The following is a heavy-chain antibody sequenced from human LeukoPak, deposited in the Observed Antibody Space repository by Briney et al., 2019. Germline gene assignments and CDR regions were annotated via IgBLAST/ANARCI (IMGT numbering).Heavy chain of an antibody. J-gene: IGHJ4*02. D-gene: IGHD2-21*02. V-gene: IGHV4-61*02. Sequence: SQSLSLTCTVSGGAISSGSDYWSWIGQPAGKELEWIGGIYTSGSTNYNPSLKSRVTISVDTSKNQSSLKLSSVTAADTAVYYCARFSATPQYCGGDCYSSWGQGTLVTVSS. CDR1: GGAISSGSDY. CDR2: IYTSGST. CDR3: ARFSATPQYCGGDCYSS.